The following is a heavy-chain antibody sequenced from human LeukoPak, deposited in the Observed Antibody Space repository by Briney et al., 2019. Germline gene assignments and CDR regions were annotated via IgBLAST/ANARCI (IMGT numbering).Heavy chain of an antibody. CDR3: ASGGYCSGGSCYRGYFDY. Sequence: ASVKVSCKASGYTFTSYAMHWVRQAPGQRLEWMGWINAGNGNTKYSQKFQGRVTITRDTSASTAYMELSGLRSEDTAVYYCASGGYCSGGSCYRGYFDYWGQGTLVTVSS. V-gene: IGHV1-3*01. CDR1: GYTFTSYA. J-gene: IGHJ4*02. D-gene: IGHD2-15*01. CDR2: INAGNGNT.